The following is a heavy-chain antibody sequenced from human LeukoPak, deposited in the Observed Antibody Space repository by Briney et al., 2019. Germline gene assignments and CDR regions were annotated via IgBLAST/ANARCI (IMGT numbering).Heavy chain of an antibody. V-gene: IGHV1-2*02. CDR2: INPNSGVT. CDR3: ARVVDGSSGYYFDY. CDR1: VYSFSGYY. D-gene: IGHD2-15*01. Sequence: ASVRVSCKASVYSFSGYYMQWVLQAPVQGLEWMGWINPNSGVTKYAQKFQGRVIMTRDTSSNTAYMELSRLSDDDTAVYYCARVVDGSSGYYFDYWGQGTLVTVSS. J-gene: IGHJ4*02.